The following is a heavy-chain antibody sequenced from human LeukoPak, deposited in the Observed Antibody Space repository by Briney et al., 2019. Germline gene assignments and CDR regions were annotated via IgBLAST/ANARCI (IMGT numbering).Heavy chain of an antibody. J-gene: IGHJ4*02. CDR1: GFTFEDYG. D-gene: IGHD6-25*01. CDR3: ARERTGYSSGWIFDY. Sequence: GGCLRLSCAASGFTFEDYGMSWAPQAPGKGLEWVSGINWNGGSTGYADSVKGRFTNSRDNAKNSLYLQMNSLRAEDTALYYCARERTGYSSGWIFDYWGQGTLVTVSS. V-gene: IGHV3-20*04. CDR2: INWNGGST.